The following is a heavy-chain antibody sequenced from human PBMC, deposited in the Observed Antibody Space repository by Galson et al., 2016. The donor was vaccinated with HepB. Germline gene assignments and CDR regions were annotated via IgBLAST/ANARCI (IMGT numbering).Heavy chain of an antibody. CDR1: GISFDSHG. V-gene: IGHV3-48*02. D-gene: IGHD5-12*01. CDR2: IGSGGVAM. CDR3: ARDGRREYSGYDYWFDY. Sequence: SLRLSCAASGISFDSHGMHWVRQAPGKGLEWVAHIGSGGVAMYADSVRGRFAISRDNAKRSVYVQMNSLRDEDTAVYFCARDGRREYSGYDYWFDYWGQGALVTVSS. J-gene: IGHJ4*02.